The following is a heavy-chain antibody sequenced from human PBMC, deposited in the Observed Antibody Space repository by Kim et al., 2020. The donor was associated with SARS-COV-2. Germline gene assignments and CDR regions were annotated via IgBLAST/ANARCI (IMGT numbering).Heavy chain of an antibody. Sequence: SETLSLTCTVSGGSLSSSSYYWGWIRQPPGKGLEWIGTAYYIGNTYYNPSLKSRVIISVDTSKNQFSLKLGSVTAADTAVYYFERHQSYSNGWY. CDR3: ERHQSYSNGWY. CDR2: AYYIGNT. D-gene: IGHD6-19*01. CDR1: GGSLSSSSYY. V-gene: IGHV4-39*01. J-gene: IGHJ2*01.